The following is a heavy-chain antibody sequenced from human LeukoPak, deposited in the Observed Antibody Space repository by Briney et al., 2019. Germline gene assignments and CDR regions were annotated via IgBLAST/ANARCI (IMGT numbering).Heavy chain of an antibody. V-gene: IGHV5-51*01. CDR2: IYPGDSDT. D-gene: IGHD3-3*01. CDR3: ARRGTTIFGVDPYYYYYYMDV. J-gene: IGHJ6*03. CDR1: GYSFTSYW. Sequence: WESLKISCKGSGYSFTSYWIGWVRQMPGKGLEWTGIIYPGDSDTRYSPSFQGQVTISADKSISTAYLQWSSLKASDTAMYYCARRGTTIFGVDPYYYYYYMDVWGKGTTVTVSS.